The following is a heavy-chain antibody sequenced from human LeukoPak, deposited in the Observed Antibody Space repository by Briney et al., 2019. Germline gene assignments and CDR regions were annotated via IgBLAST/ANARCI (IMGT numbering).Heavy chain of an antibody. CDR3: ARGPIVVVPAAPDY. J-gene: IGHJ4*02. CDR1: GYTFTGYY. D-gene: IGHD2-2*01. V-gene: IGHV1-2*02. CDR2: INPNSGGT. Sequence: ASLKVSCKASGYTFTGYYMHWVRQAPGQGLEWMGWINPNSGGTNYAQKFQGRVTMTRDTSISTAYMELSRLRSDDTAVYYCARGPIVVVPAAPDYWGQGTLVTVSS.